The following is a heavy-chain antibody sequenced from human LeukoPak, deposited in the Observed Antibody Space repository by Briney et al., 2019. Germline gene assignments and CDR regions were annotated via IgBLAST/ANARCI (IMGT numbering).Heavy chain of an antibody. CDR2: ISAYNGNT. CDR3: AREGDIVVVPAAHPPDY. D-gene: IGHD2-2*01. J-gene: IGHJ4*02. Sequence: GTSVKLSCKASGSTFTSYGISWVRQAPGQGLEWMGWISAYNGNTNYAKKLQGRGTMTTDSSTSTAYMELRSLRSDDTAVYYCAREGDIVVVPAAHPPDYWGQGTLVTVSS. CDR1: GSTFTSYG. V-gene: IGHV1-18*01.